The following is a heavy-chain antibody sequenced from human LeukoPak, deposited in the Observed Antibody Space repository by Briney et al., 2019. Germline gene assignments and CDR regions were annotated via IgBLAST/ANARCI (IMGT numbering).Heavy chain of an antibody. D-gene: IGHD4-23*01. Sequence: PGGSLRLSCAASGFTFTDYYISWIRQAPGKGLEWISYISSSGSTIYYADSVKGRFTISRDNAKNSLYLQMNSLRAEDTAVYYCARDYGGSSPFDYWGQGTLVTVSS. V-gene: IGHV3-11*04. CDR2: ISSSGSTI. J-gene: IGHJ4*02. CDR3: ARDYGGSSPFDY. CDR1: GFTFTDYY.